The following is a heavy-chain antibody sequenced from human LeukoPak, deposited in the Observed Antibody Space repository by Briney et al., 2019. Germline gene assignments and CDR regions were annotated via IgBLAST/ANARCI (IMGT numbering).Heavy chain of an antibody. CDR3: GRGGYDAFDI. V-gene: IGHV4-59*01. CDR2: IYYSGTT. D-gene: IGHD3-22*01. Sequence: AALSLTCTAAGGSISSAYWSWIRQPPSNGLEWIGYIYYSGTTNYNPSLQSRVTISVDTSKNQFSLKLSSVTAADTAVYYCGRGGYDAFDIWGQGTMVTVSS. J-gene: IGHJ3*02. CDR1: GGSISSAY.